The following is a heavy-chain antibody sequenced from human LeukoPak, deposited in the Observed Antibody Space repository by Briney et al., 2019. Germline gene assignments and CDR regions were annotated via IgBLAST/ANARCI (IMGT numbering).Heavy chain of an antibody. J-gene: IGHJ3*02. CDR2: LYSGGDT. CDR3: TRDHSAYLLTGYSPQAFDI. V-gene: IGHV3-53*01. CDR1: GFTVSRNF. D-gene: IGHD3-9*01. Sequence: GGSLRLSCAASGFTVSRNFMTWVRQAPGKGLEWVSTLYSGGDTFYADSVKGRFTISRDNSKNTLYLQMNSLKTEDTAVYYCTRDHSAYLLTGYSPQAFDIWGQGTMVTVSS.